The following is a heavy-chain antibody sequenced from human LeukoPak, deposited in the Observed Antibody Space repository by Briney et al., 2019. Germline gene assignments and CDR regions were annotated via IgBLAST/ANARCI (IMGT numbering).Heavy chain of an antibody. D-gene: IGHD3-10*01. CDR1: GFTFNTYW. CDR2: IRSDGSST. Sequence: PGGSLRLSCAASGFTFNTYWMHWVRQAPGKGLVWVSRIRSDGSSTSYADSVRGRFTISRDNAKNTLYLQMNSLRAEDTAVYYCAGVLGVRDLAYFDYWGHGTLVPVSS. CDR3: AGVLGVRDLAYFDY. J-gene: IGHJ4*01. V-gene: IGHV3-74*01.